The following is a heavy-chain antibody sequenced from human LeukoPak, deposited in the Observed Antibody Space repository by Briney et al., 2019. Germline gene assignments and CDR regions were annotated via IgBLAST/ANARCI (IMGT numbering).Heavy chain of an antibody. D-gene: IGHD3-10*01. CDR3: VGEEYGTGSYYKSSD. Sequence: PSETLSLTCTVSGGSMSSGGYYWSWIRQHPGEGLEWIGYISYSGSTYYKSSLRSRVIMSVDTSKNQFSLKLSSVTAADTAVYFCVGEEYGTGSYYKSSDWGRGTLVTVSS. CDR2: ISYSGST. J-gene: IGHJ4*02. V-gene: IGHV4-31*03. CDR1: GGSMSSGGYY.